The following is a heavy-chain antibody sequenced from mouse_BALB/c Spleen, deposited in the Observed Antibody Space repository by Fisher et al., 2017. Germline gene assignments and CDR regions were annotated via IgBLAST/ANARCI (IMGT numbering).Heavy chain of an antibody. V-gene: IGHV1S137*01. J-gene: IGHJ1*01. D-gene: IGHD2-4*01. Sequence: KFKGKATMTVDKSSSTAYMELARLTSEDSAIYYCARGSYDYDDGWYFDVWGAGTTVTVSS. CDR3: ARGSYDYDDGWYFDV.